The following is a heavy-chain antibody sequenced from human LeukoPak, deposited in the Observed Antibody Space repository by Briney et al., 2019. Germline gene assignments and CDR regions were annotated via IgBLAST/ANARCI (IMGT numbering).Heavy chain of an antibody. Sequence: GGSLRLSCAASGFTFSSYGMNWVRQAPGKGLEWVSYISTSSNRIDYADSVKGRFTMSRDNAKNLLYLQMNSLRDEDTAMYYCARVSAPGTSGWYFGYWGQGALVTVSS. CDR2: ISTSSNRI. V-gene: IGHV3-48*02. CDR1: GFTFSSYG. CDR3: ARVSAPGTSGWYFGY. J-gene: IGHJ4*02. D-gene: IGHD6-19*01.